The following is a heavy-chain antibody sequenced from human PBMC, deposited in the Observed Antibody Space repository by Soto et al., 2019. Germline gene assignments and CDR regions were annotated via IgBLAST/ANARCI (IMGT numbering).Heavy chain of an antibody. CDR2: IYYSGST. D-gene: IGHD3-10*01. CDR1: GGSISSYY. V-gene: IGHV4-59*01. CDR3: ARDPVVRGTYYGMDV. J-gene: IGHJ6*02. Sequence: SETLSLTCTVSGGSISSYYWSWIRQPPGKGLEWIGYIYYSGSTNYNPSLKSRVTISVDTSKNQFSLKLSSVTAADTAVYYCARDPVVRGTYYGMDVWGQGTKVTVSS.